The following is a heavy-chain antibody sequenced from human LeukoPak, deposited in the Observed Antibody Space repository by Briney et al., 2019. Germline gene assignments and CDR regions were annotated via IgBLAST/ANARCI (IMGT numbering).Heavy chain of an antibody. V-gene: IGHV3-49*04. CDR3: TSTVTTWAEYFQH. CDR1: GFTFSDYA. CDR2: IRSKAYGGTT. J-gene: IGHJ1*01. D-gene: IGHD4-17*01. Sequence: AGGSLRLSCTASGFTFSDYAMSWVRQAPGKGLEWVGFIRSKAYGGTTEYAASVKGRFTISRDDSKSIAYLQMNSLKTEDTAVYYCTSTVTTWAEYFQHWGQGTLVTVSS.